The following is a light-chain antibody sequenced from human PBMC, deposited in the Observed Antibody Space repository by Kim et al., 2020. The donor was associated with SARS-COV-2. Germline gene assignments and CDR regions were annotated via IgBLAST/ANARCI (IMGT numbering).Light chain of an antibody. CDR1: QDIRND. V-gene: IGKV1-17*01. CDR2: GAS. J-gene: IGKJ5*01. Sequence: ASVGEGGTITCRASQDIRNDLGWYQQNPGRAPKRLIYGASSLQSGVPSRFSGSGSGTEFTLTISSVQPEDFATYFCLQHSTYPITFGQGTRLEIK. CDR3: LQHSTYPIT.